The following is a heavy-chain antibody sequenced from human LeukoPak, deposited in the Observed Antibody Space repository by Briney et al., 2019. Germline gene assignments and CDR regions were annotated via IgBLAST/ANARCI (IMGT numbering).Heavy chain of an antibody. CDR1: GYSFTRNG. Sequence: GASVKVSFKPSGYSFTRNGISWVRQAPGQGLEWMAWISANRGNTNYAQNFQDRVTLTTDTYTSTAYMELRSLRSDDTAVYYCARDVNYAFDYWGQGTLVTVSS. D-gene: IGHD1-7*01. CDR2: ISANRGNT. J-gene: IGHJ4*02. V-gene: IGHV1-18*01. CDR3: ARDVNYAFDY.